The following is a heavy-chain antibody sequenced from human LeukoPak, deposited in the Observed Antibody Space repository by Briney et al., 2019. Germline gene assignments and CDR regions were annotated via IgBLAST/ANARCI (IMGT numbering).Heavy chain of an antibody. D-gene: IGHD4-23*01. V-gene: IGHV1-18*01. Sequence: ASVKVSCKASGYPLTTYGIDWVRQAPGQGLEWMGWISAYNGNTNYAQKLQGRVTMTIDTSTSTAYMELRSLRSDDTAVYYCARERVRYYYGMDVWGQGTTVTVSS. CDR1: GYPLTTYG. CDR2: ISAYNGNT. J-gene: IGHJ6*02. CDR3: ARERVRYYYGMDV.